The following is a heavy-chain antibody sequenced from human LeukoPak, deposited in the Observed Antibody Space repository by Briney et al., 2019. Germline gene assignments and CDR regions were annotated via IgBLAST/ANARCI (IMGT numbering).Heavy chain of an antibody. J-gene: IGHJ3*02. CDR2: IYYSEST. D-gene: IGHD4-23*01. Sequence: SETLSLTCTVSGGSVSSGSYYWSWIRQPPGKGLEWIGYIYYSESTNYNPSLKSRVTISVDTSKNQFSLKLSSVTAADTAVYYCARSTVVTLEAFDIWGQGTMVTVSS. CDR3: ARSTVVTLEAFDI. V-gene: IGHV4-61*01. CDR1: GGSVSSGSYY.